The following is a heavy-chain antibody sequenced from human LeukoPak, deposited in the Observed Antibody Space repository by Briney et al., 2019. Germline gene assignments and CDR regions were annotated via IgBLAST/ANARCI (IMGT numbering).Heavy chain of an antibody. J-gene: IGHJ4*02. CDR3: LGYYSGSPN. V-gene: IGHV3-74*01. D-gene: IGHD3-10*01. CDR2: ISSDGRTT. CDR1: GFTFSYNW. Sequence: QPGGSLRLSCAASGFTFSYNWMHWVRQAPGKGLVWVSRISSDGRTTHYADSVKGRFTISRDSAKNTLFLQMNDLRAEDTAVYSCLGYYSGSPNWGQGTLVTVSS.